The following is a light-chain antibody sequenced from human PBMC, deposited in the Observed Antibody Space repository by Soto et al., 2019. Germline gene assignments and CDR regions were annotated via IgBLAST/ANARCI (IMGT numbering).Light chain of an antibody. CDR3: HQYDSSPWT. CDR2: GAS. CDR1: QSVSSSF. J-gene: IGKJ1*01. V-gene: IGKV3-20*01. Sequence: EIVLTQSPGTLSLSPGERATLSCRASQSVSSSFLAWYQQKPGQAPRLLIYGASSRATGIPDRFSGSGSGTPFTLTISRLDPEDFAVFYCHQYDSSPWTFGQGTKVVIK.